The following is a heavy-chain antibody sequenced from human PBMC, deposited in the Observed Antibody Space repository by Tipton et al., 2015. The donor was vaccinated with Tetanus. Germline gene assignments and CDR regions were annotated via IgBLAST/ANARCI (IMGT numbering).Heavy chain of an antibody. D-gene: IGHD1-26*01. CDR3: ARYGRLPKTDPFDT. V-gene: IGHV4-59*11. CDR1: GDSIGTHF. J-gene: IGHJ3*02. CDR2: IYHTGST. Sequence: GLVKPSETLTLTCTVSGDSIGTHFWTWIRQAPGKGLEWIAYIYHTGSTTYNSSLQSRVTISVDTSKNQFSLRLNSVTSADTAVYFCARYGRLPKTDPFDTWGQGTMVTVSS.